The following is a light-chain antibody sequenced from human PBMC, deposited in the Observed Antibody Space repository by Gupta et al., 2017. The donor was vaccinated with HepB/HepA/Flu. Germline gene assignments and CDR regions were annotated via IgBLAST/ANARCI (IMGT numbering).Light chain of an antibody. V-gene: IGLV2-14*03. CDR3: SSYTSSSTRV. Sequence: QSALTQPASVSGSHGLSLTISCTGTSSDVGVYNYVSLYQQPLGKPHKLMIYDVSNRSAAVSNRFSGSKSGNTASLTISGRQDEDEAEYYCSSYTSSSTRVFGGGTKLTVL. CDR2: DVS. CDR1: SSDVGVYNY. J-gene: IGLJ3*02.